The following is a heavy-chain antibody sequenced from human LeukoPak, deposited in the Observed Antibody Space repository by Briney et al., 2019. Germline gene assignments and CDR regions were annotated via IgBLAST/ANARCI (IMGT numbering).Heavy chain of an antibody. CDR1: GFTFGSYS. Sequence: PGGSLRLSCAASGFTFGSYSMNWVRQAPAKVLEWGSYIRSSRSSIFYADSVKGRFNIYRDNAKNSIYPQKNSLRAEATAVYSCASDGGDDLNWGKGTLVTVSS. J-gene: IGHJ4*02. CDR2: IRSSRSSI. D-gene: IGHD2-21*01. V-gene: IGHV3-48*01. CDR3: ASDGGDDLN.